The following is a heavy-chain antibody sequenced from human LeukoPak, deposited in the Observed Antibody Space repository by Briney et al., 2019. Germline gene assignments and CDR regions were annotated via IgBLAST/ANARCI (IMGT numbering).Heavy chain of an antibody. CDR1: GGSFSGYY. CDR3: ARFNYYGSGSYYESYHDY. V-gene: IGHV4-34*01. Sequence: SETLSLTCAVYGGSFSGYYWSWIRQPPGKGLEWIGEINHSGSTNYNPSLKSRVTISVDKSKNQFSLKLSSVTAADTAVYHCARFNYYGSGSYYESYHDYWGQGTLVTVSS. CDR2: INHSGST. D-gene: IGHD3-10*01. J-gene: IGHJ4*02.